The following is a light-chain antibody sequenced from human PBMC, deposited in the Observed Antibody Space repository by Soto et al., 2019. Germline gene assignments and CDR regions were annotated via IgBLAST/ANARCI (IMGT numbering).Light chain of an antibody. CDR1: SSNIGSNT. Sequence: VLTQPPSASGTPGQRVTISCSGSSSNIGSNTVNWYQQLPGTAPKLLIYSNNQRPSGVPDRFSGSKSGTSASVAISGLQSEDEADYYCAAWDDSLDAVVFGGGTKVTVL. J-gene: IGLJ2*01. CDR2: SNN. CDR3: AAWDDSLDAVV. V-gene: IGLV1-44*01.